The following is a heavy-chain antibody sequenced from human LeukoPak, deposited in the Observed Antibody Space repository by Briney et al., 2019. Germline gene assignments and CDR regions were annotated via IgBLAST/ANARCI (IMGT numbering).Heavy chain of an antibody. CDR2: ISSSSSYI. CDR1: GFTFSSYS. V-gene: IGHV3-21*01. D-gene: IGHD2-2*01. Sequence: GGSLRLSCAASGFTFSSYSMNWVRQAPGKGLEWVSSISSSSSYIYYADSMKGRFTISRDNAKNSLYLQMNSLRAEDTAVYYCARAYRTLNWFDPWGQGTLVTVSS. J-gene: IGHJ5*02. CDR3: ARAYRTLNWFDP.